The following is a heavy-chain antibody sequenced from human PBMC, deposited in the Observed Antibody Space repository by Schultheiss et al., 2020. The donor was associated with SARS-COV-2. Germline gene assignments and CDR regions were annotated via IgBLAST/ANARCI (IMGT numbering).Heavy chain of an antibody. J-gene: IGHJ3*01. CDR3: ARDPGDGYNY. CDR2: ISYDGSNK. CDR1: GFTFSSYG. V-gene: IGHV3-30*03. D-gene: IGHD5-24*01. Sequence: GGSLRLSCAASGFTFSSYGMHWVRQAPGKGLEWVAVISYDGSNKYYADSVKGRFTISRDNAKNSLYLQMNSLRAEDTAVYYCARDPGDGYNYWGQGTMVTVSS.